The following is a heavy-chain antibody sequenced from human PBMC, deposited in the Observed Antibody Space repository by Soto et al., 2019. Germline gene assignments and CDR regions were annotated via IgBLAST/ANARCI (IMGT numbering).Heavy chain of an antibody. D-gene: IGHD3-22*01. V-gene: IGHV1-69*13. CDR1: LGTVSSYA. CDR3: ARAWGYYYDSSGYYLLGAFDI. J-gene: IGHJ3*02. CDR2: IIPIFGTA. Sequence: SVKVSCNASLGTVSSYAISWVRQAPGQGLEWMGGIIPIFGTANYAQKFQGRVTITADESTSTAYMELSSLRSEDKAVYYCARAWGYYYDSSGYYLLGAFDIWGQGTMVTV.